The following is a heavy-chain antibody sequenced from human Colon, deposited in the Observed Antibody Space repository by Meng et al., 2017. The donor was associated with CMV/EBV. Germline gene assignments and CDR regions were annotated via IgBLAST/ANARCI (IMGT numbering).Heavy chain of an antibody. J-gene: IGHJ4*02. CDR3: ARDHGNFDY. CDR1: GFTFSSYA. CDR2: ISYDGSNK. V-gene: IGHV3-30-3*01. D-gene: IGHD5-24*01. Sequence: GESLKISCAASGFTFSSYAMHWVRQAPGKGLEWVAVISYDGSNKYYADSVKGRFTISRDNSKNTLYLQMNSLRAEDTAAYYCARDHGNFDYWGQGTLVTVSS.